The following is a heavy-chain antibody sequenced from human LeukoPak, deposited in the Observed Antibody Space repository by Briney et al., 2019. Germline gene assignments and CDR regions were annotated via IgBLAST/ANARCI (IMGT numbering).Heavy chain of an antibody. CDR2: IYSGGST. J-gene: IGHJ5*02. V-gene: IGHV3-53*01. Sequence: SGGSLRLSCAASGFTVSNNYMSWVRRAAGKGLEWVALIYSGGSTYYADSVKGRFTISRDNSKSTLHLQMNSLRAEDTAVYYCVRNSGELGAWGQGTLVTVSS. D-gene: IGHD2-21*01. CDR3: VRNSGELGA. CDR1: GFTVSNNY.